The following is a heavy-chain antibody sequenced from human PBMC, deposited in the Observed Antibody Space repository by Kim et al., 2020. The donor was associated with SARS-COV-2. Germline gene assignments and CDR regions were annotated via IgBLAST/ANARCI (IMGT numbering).Heavy chain of an antibody. CDR3: ARSNYYDSSGYYGYFDY. CDR2: IIPIFGTA. D-gene: IGHD3-22*01. J-gene: IGHJ4*02. Sequence: SVKVSCKASGGTFSSYAISWVRQAPGQGLEWMGGIIPIFGTANYAQKFQGRVTITADESTSTAYMELSSLRSEDTAVYYCARSNYYDSSGYYGYFDYWGQGTLVTVSS. V-gene: IGHV1-69*13. CDR1: GGTFSSYA.